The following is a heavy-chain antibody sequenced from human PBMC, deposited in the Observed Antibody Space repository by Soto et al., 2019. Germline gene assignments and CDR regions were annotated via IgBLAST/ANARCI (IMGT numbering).Heavy chain of an antibody. CDR2: ISSSSAYI. CDR1: GFIFSSST. Sequence: EVQLVESGGGLVKPGGSLRLSCIGSGFIFSSSTMTWVRQAPGKGLEWISSISSSSAYIYNADSLKGRFSISRDNAKNSLYLQMDSLRAEDTAVYFCARDLGEMCAVWGQGALVTVSS. CDR3: ARDLGEMCAV. D-gene: IGHD3-10*01. J-gene: IGHJ1*01. V-gene: IGHV3-21*01.